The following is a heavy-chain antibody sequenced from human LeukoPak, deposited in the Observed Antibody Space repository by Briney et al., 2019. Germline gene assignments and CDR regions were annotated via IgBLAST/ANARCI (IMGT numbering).Heavy chain of an antibody. CDR1: GFTFDYYV. D-gene: IGHD6-19*01. Sequence: GGSLRLSCAASGFTFDYYVMHGLRQPPGRGLDWVSLISCDGGSTFYADSVNGRFTISRDNSKNSLYLQMNSLRAEDTALYYCAKDATYGSGWYGYYCYYMDAWGKGTTVTVSS. CDR3: AKDATYGSGWYGYYCYYMDA. V-gene: IGHV3-43D*04. CDR2: ISCDGGST. J-gene: IGHJ6*03.